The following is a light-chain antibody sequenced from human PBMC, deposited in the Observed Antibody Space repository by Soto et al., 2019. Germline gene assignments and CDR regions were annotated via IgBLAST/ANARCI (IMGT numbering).Light chain of an antibody. CDR2: DAS. CDR3: QQYNSHDDIA. CDR1: HDISTY. J-gene: IGKJ4*01. V-gene: IGKV1-9*01. Sequence: EIQLTQSPSLLSASVVDRFTSTFLASHDISTYLAWYQQKPGKAPNLLIYDASSLQSGVPSRFSGSGSGTEFTLTISSLQPDDSATYYCQQYNSHDDIAFGRGTKVDIK.